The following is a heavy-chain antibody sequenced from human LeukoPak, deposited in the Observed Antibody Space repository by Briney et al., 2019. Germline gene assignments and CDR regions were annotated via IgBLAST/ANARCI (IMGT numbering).Heavy chain of an antibody. D-gene: IGHD1-26*01. CDR1: GGSISSGSYY. CDR2: IYTSGST. J-gene: IGHJ4*02. CDR3: ASSGSYWDFDY. V-gene: IGHV4-61*02. Sequence: PSQTLSLTCTVSGGSISSGSYYWSWIRQPAGKGLEWIGRIYTSGSTNYNPSLKSRVTISVDTSKNQFSLKLSSVTAADTAVYYCASSGSYWDFDYWGQGTLVTISS.